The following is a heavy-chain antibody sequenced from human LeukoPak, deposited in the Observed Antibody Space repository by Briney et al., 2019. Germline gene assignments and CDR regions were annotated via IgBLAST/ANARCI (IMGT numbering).Heavy chain of an antibody. CDR2: INHSGST. CDR1: GGSFSGYY. CDR3: ARGVVPAELDY. V-gene: IGHV4-34*01. J-gene: IGHJ4*02. Sequence: SETLSLTCAVYGGSFSGYYWSWIRQPPGKGLEWIGEINHSGSTNYNPSLKSRVTISVDTSKNQFSLKLSSVTAADTAVYYCARGVVPAELDYWGQGTLVTVSS. D-gene: IGHD2-2*01.